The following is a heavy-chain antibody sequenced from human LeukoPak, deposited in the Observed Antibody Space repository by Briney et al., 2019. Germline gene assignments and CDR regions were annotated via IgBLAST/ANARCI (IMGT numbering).Heavy chain of an antibody. J-gene: IGHJ4*02. CDR2: INHSGST. CDR3: ARGGYCSSTSCSDY. Sequence: SETLSLTCAVYGGSFSGYYWSWIRQPPGKGLEWIGEINHSGSTNYNPSLNSRVTISVDTSKNQFSLKLSSVTAADTAVYYCARGGYCSSTSCSDYWGQGTLVTVSS. V-gene: IGHV4-34*01. D-gene: IGHD2-2*01. CDR1: GGSFSGYY.